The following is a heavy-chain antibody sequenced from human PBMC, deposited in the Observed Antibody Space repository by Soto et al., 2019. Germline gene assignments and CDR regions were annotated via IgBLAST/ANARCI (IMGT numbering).Heavy chain of an antibody. CDR3: AGCSTTSCCFNYYYMDV. V-gene: IGHV1-8*01. CDR1: GYTFTSYD. CDR2: MNPNSGNT. D-gene: IGHD2-2*01. J-gene: IGHJ6*03. Sequence: GASVKVSCKASGYTFTSYDINWVRQATGQGLEWMGWMNPNSGNTGYAQKFQGRVTMTRNTSISTAYMGLSSLRSEDTTVYYCAGCSTTSCCFNYYYMDVWGKGTTVTVSS.